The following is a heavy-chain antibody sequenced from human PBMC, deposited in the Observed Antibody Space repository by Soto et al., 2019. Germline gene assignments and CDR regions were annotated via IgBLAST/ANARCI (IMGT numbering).Heavy chain of an antibody. CDR3: ARAGKSLAPYALDV. CDR1: GFTFSGHA. V-gene: IGHV3-33*01. J-gene: IGHJ6*02. Sequence: QVQVVESGGGVVQPGRSLRLSCTASGFTFSGHAMHWVRQPPGKGLEWVAQIWYDGSNKYYADSVKGRFTISRDNSKNTLYVQMDSLRVEDTAVYYCARAGKSLAPYALDVWGQGTSVTVSS. D-gene: IGHD6-19*01. CDR2: IWYDGSNK.